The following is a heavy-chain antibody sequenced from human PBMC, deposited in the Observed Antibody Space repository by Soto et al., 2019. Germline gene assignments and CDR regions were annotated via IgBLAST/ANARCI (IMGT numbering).Heavy chain of an antibody. CDR2: ISSSSSYI. J-gene: IGHJ4*02. V-gene: IGHV3-21*01. D-gene: IGHD5-12*01. CDR1: GFTFSCYS. Sequence: VGSLRLSCAASGFTFSCYSMNWVRQAPGKGLEWVSSISSSSSYIYYADSVKGRFTISRDNAKNSLYLQMNSLRAEDTAVYYCARSGYKPPADYWGQGTLVTVSS. CDR3: ARSGYKPPADY.